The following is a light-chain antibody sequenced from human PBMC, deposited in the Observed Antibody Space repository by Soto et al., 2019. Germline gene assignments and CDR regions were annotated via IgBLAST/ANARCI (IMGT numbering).Light chain of an antibody. CDR2: EAS. Sequence: DIQMTQSPSTLSASVGDRVTITCRTSHNLDKWLAWYQQKPGKAPKLLIYEASSLQSGVPSRFSGSGSGTEFTLTITSLQPDDFATYYCQQYNTFLTFGGGTKVEIK. CDR3: QQYNTFLT. CDR1: HNLDKW. J-gene: IGKJ4*01. V-gene: IGKV1-5*03.